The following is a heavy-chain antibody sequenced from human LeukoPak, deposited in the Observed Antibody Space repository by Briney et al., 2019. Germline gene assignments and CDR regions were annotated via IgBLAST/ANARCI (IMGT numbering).Heavy chain of an antibody. CDR1: GYTLTELS. J-gene: IGHJ5*02. V-gene: IGHV1-24*01. CDR2: FYPEDGET. D-gene: IGHD6-19*01. CDR3: ATAYSSGFNNWFDP. Sequence: ASVKVSCKVSGYTLTELSMHWVRQAPGKGLGWVGGFYPEDGETIYAQKFRGRVTMTEDTSTDTAYRELSSLRSEDTAVYCWATAYSSGFNNWFDPWGEGALVTVSP.